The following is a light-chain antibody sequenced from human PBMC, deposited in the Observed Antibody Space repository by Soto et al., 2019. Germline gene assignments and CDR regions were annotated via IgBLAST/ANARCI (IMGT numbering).Light chain of an antibody. J-gene: IGLJ3*02. V-gene: IGLV2-8*01. CDR3: SSYVGSNRGV. Sequence: QSALTQPPSASGSPGQSVTISCTGTSSDVGNYNYVSWYQQHPGKAPKLIIYEVTERPSGVPDRFSGSKSGNTASLTVSGLQAEDEGDYYCSSYVGSNRGVFGGGTKLTVL. CDR2: EVT. CDR1: SSDVGNYNY.